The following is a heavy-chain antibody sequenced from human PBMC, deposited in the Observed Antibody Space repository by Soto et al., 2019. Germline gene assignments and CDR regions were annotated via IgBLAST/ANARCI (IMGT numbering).Heavy chain of an antibody. V-gene: IGHV3-73*02. Sequence: EVQLLESGGGLVQPGGSLKISCAASGISFSDFSDSAIHWVRQASGKGLEWVGRIKPRSDNYATVYTASVTGRFTIFRDDSMNMAYLQMNSLKAEDTALYFCTRLSRSGVFWLDPWGQGTLVTVSS. J-gene: IGHJ5*02. CDR3: TRLSRSGVFWLDP. CDR2: IKPRSDNYAT. CDR1: GISFSDFSDSA. D-gene: IGHD3-10*01.